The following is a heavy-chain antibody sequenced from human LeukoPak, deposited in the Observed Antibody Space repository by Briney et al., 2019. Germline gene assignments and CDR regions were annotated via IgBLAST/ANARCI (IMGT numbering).Heavy chain of an antibody. J-gene: IGHJ4*02. CDR2: IWYDGSNK. D-gene: IGHD1-26*01. CDR1: GFTFSSYG. CDR3: ARAVEATRRGVDY. V-gene: IGHV3-33*01. Sequence: GGSLRLSCAASGFTFSSYGMHWVRQAPGKGLEWVAVIWYDGSNKYYADSVKGRFTISRDNSKNTLYLQMNSLRAEDTAVYYCARAVEATRRGVDYWGQGTLVTVSS.